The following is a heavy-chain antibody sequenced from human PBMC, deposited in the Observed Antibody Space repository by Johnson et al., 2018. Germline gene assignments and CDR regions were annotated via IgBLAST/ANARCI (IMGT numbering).Heavy chain of an antibody. Sequence: VQLVESGPGLVKPSETLSLTCTVSGGSITDYYCSWIRQSPGKGLEWIGYIYSSGSTDYHPSLKSRVTISKDTSKNQLSLRLYSVTEGDTAVYFCARGGGYFSQFDQWGQGTLVTVSS. CDR2: IYSSGST. D-gene: IGHD3-22*01. J-gene: IGHJ4*02. CDR1: GGSITDYY. CDR3: ARGGGYFSQFDQ. V-gene: IGHV4-59*01.